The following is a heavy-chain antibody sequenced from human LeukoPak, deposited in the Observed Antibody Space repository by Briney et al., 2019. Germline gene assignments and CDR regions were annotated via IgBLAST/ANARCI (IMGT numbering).Heavy chain of an antibody. V-gene: IGHV3-23*01. D-gene: IGHD2-15*01. CDR2: STGGTT. CDR1: GFTFSSYY. CDR3: ARYCTGSCYSGVDH. J-gene: IGHJ4*02. Sequence: GGSLRLSCAASGFTFSSYYMTWVRQAPGKGLVWVSISTGGTTYYADSVRGRFTISRDNSKNTLYLQMNSLRAEDTAVYYCARYCTGSCYSGVDHWGQGTLVTVSS.